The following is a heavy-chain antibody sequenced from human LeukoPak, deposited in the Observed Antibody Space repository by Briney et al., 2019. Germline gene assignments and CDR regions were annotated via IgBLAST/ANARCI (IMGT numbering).Heavy chain of an antibody. Sequence: GESLKISCKGSGYSFTTYWIDWVRQMPGKGLEWMGIIYPGDSDTRYSPSFQGQVSISADKCISTIYLQWSRLKASDTAMYYRETESYSDYIGYWGPGTLVTVSS. CDR1: GYSFTTYW. J-gene: IGHJ4*02. D-gene: IGHD3-10*01. CDR2: IYPGDSDT. CDR3: ETESYSDYIGY. V-gene: IGHV5-51*01.